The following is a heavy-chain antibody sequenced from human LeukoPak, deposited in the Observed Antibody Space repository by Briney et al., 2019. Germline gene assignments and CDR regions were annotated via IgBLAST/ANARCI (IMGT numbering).Heavy chain of an antibody. CDR3: AREGGYSYGDAPLHFDY. CDR2: IDSSGST. J-gene: IGHJ4*02. V-gene: IGHV4-61*02. Sequence: SQTLSLTCTVSGGSISSGSYYWSWIRQPAGKGLEWIGRIDSSGSTNYNPSLKSRVTISVGTSKNQFSLKLRSVTAADTAVYYCAREGGYSYGDAPLHFDYWGQGTLVTVSS. D-gene: IGHD5-18*01. CDR1: GGSISSGSYY.